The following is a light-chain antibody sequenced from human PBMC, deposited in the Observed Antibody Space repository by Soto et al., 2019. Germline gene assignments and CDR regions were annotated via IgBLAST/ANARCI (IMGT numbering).Light chain of an antibody. V-gene: IGKV3-20*01. CDR3: QQYGGSPIT. Sequence: EVVLAQSPGTPSLSPGGRATLSCRASQSVSRRLAWYQQRPGQSPRLLISGASMRASGVPVRFIGSGSGTDFTLTITRLEPEDFAVYYCQQYGGSPITFGLGTRLEIK. J-gene: IGKJ5*01. CDR1: QSVSRR. CDR2: GAS.